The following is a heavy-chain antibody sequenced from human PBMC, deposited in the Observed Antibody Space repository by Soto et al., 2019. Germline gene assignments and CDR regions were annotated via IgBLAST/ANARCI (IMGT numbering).Heavy chain of an antibody. CDR1: GFTINTFG. D-gene: IGHD1-26*01. V-gene: IGHV3-30*02. J-gene: IGHJ6*02. CDR2: IRYDGSNN. CDR3: AKDASWGAACSGSLFYGMDD. Sequence: GGSLRLSCAASGFTINTFGMHWVRQAPGGGLEWVAVIRYDGSNNYYADPVKRRFTISRDNSKNTLSLQMNSLRAEDTAVHYFAKDASWGAACSGSLFYGMDDWRRGTTVTASS.